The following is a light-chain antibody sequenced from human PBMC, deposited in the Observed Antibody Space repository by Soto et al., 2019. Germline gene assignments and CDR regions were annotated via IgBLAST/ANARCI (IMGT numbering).Light chain of an antibody. J-gene: IGLJ1*01. CDR1: SSDVGGYNY. CDR2: DVS. CDR3: SSYTSSSTLGV. V-gene: IGLV2-14*01. Sequence: QSALTQPAYVSGSPGQSITISCTGTSSDVGGYNYVSWYQQHPGKDPKLMIYDVSNRPSGVSNRFSGSKSGNTASLTISGLRAEDEADYYCSSYTSSSTLGVFGTGTKLTVL.